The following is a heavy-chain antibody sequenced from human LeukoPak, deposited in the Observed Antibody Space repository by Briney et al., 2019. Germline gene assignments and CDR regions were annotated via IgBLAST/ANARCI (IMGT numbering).Heavy chain of an antibody. CDR1: GFTFDEYA. CDR2: ITESGTGT. V-gene: IGHV3-43*02. CDR3: AKDMDHYDFWTGGFDP. D-gene: IGHD3-3*01. Sequence: GGSLRLSCAASGFTFDEYAMHWVRQVPGKGLQWVSVITESGTGTDYADSVKGRFTISRDNSRNSLYLQMNSLRIEDTALYYCAKDMDHYDFWTGGFDPWGQGTLVTVSS. J-gene: IGHJ5*02.